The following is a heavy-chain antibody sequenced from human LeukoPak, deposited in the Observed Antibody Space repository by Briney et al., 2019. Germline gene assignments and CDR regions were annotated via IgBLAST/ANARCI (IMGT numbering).Heavy chain of an antibody. J-gene: IGHJ4*02. V-gene: IGHV3-23*01. D-gene: IGHD3-22*01. CDR3: AIMHPYYDGSGYWVQ. CDR1: GFTFSSYA. CDR2: ISTSGGSS. Sequence: GESLSLSCAAPGFTFSSYAMSWVRQAPGKGLEWVSGISTSGGSSSYADSVKGRFTISRDNPRNTLYMQMNSLRAGDTALYYCAIMHPYYDGSGYWVQWGQGTLVTVSS.